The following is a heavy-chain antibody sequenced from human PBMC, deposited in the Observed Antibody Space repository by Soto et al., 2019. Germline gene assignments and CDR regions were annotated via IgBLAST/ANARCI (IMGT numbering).Heavy chain of an antibody. J-gene: IGHJ4*02. V-gene: IGHV3-7*01. CDR1: EFSFRSYW. CDR2: INEDGSQK. Sequence: VGSLRLSCAASEFSFRSYWMTWVRQAPGKGLEWVALINEDGSQKYYVGSVKGRFIISRDNAKDSVYMQMDSLRAGDTAVYFCARVGRYGWDFDHWGQGTLVTVSS. CDR3: ARVGRYGWDFDH. D-gene: IGHD5-18*01.